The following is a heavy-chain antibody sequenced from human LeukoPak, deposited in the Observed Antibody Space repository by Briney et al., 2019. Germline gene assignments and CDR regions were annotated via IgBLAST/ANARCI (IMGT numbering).Heavy chain of an antibody. D-gene: IGHD3-22*01. CDR3: ARDRYYEPPDY. J-gene: IGHJ4*02. V-gene: IGHV4-39*07. CDR2: ISYTGST. Sequence: SETLSLTCTVSGGSISSSSYYWGWIRQPPGNGLEWIGHISYTGSTYYNPSLKSRVTISVDTSKNQFSLQLRSVTAADTAVYYCARDRYYEPPDYWGQGTLVTVST. CDR1: GGSISSSSYY.